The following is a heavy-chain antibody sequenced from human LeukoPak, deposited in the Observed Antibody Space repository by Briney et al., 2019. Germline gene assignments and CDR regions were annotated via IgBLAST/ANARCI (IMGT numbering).Heavy chain of an antibody. CDR1: GGSISSGPYY. D-gene: IGHD4-17*01. CDR3: ARRGDYPNWFDP. V-gene: IGHV4-39*01. CDR2: FYYTGST. J-gene: IGHJ5*02. Sequence: SETLSLTCTVSGGSISSGPYYWVWIRQPPGKGLEWIGNFYYTGSTNYNPSLMSRLTISVDTSKNQFSLNLNSVTAADTAVYYCARRGDYPNWFDPWGQGTLVTVSS.